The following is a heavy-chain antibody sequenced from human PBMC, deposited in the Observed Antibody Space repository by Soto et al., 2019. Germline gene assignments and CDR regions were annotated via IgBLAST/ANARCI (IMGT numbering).Heavy chain of an antibody. Sequence: PGGSLRLSCAASEFTFSTHSMNWVRQAPGRGLEWVSYIHSSSSWEVYADSVRGRFTVSRDNAKNSLYLQMSSLRAEDTAVYYCVFDFWLVPTVWGKGTTVTVSS. J-gene: IGHJ6*04. V-gene: IGHV3-48*01. D-gene: IGHD3-3*01. CDR3: VFDFWLVPTV. CDR2: IHSSSSWE. CDR1: EFTFSTHS.